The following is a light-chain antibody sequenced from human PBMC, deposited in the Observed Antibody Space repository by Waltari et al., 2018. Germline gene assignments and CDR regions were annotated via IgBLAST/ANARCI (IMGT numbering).Light chain of an antibody. Sequence: EIVLTQSPATLSLSPGERATLSCRASQRVSSYLAWYQQKPGQAPRLLIDAASNRATGSPARGRGRGAGTDGTRTSSSREPEEGAGEDGQQRSNGPPRSTCGQGTRLEIK. CDR2: AAS. V-gene: IGKV3-11*01. CDR3: QQRSNGPPRST. J-gene: IGKJ5*01. CDR1: QRVSSY.